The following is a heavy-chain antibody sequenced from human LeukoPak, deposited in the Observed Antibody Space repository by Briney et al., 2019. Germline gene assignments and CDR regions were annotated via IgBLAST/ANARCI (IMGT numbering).Heavy chain of an antibody. CDR2: ISGSGGST. J-gene: IGHJ5*02. CDR3: AKGSHDYGDYFPVDP. D-gene: IGHD4-17*01. CDR1: GFIFSSNC. Sequence: GGSLRLSCAVSGFIFSSNCMSWVRQAPGKGLEWVSAISGSGGSTYYADSVKGRFTISRDNSKNTLYLQMNSLRAEDTAVYYCAKGSHDYGDYFPVDPWGQGTLVTVSS. V-gene: IGHV3-23*01.